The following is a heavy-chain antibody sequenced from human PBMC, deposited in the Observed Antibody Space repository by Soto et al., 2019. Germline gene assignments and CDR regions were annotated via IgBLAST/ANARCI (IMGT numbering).Heavy chain of an antibody. J-gene: IGHJ3*02. CDR1: GGSISSGGYY. CDR3: ARYNNSGSHAFDI. Sequence: QVQLQESGPGLVKPSQTLSLTCTVSGGSISSGGYYWSWIRQHPGKGLEWIGYIYYSGSTYYNPSLKSRVTISVDTSKHQFSLKLSSVTAADTAVYYCARYNNSGSHAFDIWGQGTMVTVSS. D-gene: IGHD3-22*01. V-gene: IGHV4-31*03. CDR2: IYYSGST.